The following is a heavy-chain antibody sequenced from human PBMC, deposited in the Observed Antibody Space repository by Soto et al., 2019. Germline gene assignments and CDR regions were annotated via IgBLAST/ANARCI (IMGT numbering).Heavy chain of an antibody. CDR2: YSGGST. CDR3: ESTGWQFDY. D-gene: IGHD2-8*02. Sequence: YSGGSTYHADSVKGRFTISRDNSKHTLYLQMNSLRAEDTDVYYCESTGWQFDYWCQGTLVTVSS. V-gene: IGHV3-66*01. J-gene: IGHJ4*02.